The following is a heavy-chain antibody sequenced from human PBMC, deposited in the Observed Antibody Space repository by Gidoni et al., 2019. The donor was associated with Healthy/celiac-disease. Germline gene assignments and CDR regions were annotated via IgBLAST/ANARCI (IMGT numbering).Heavy chain of an antibody. CDR1: GFPFSSYA. CDR3: ARDPAMIVVVNWFDP. J-gene: IGHJ5*02. D-gene: IGHD3-22*01. V-gene: IGHV3-30-3*01. CDR2: ISYDGSNK. Sequence: QVQLVESGGGVVQPGRSLRPSFAASGFPFSSYAMHWVRQAPGKGLEWVAVISYDGSNKYYADSVKGRFTISRDNSKNTLYLQMNSLRAEDTAVYYCARDPAMIVVVNWFDPWGQGTLVTVSS.